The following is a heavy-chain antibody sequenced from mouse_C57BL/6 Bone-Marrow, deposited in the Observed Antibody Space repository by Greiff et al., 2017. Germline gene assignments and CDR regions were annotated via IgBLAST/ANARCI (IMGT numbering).Heavy chain of an antibody. CDR3: ARDGLAWFAY. CDR2: IYPSDSET. J-gene: IGHJ3*01. D-gene: IGHD2-3*01. V-gene: IGHV1-61*01. Sequence: VQLQQPGAELVRPGSSVKLSCKASGYTFTSYWMDWVKQRPGQGLEWIGNIYPSDSETHYNQKFKDKATLTVDKSSSTAYMQLSSLTSEDSAVYYCARDGLAWFAYWGQGTLVTVSA. CDR1: GYTFTSYW.